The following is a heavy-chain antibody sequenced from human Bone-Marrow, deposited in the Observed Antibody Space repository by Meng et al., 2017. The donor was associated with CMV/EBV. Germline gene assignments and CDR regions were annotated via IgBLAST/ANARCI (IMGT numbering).Heavy chain of an antibody. V-gene: IGHV3-9*01. D-gene: IGHD4-17*01. Sequence: SLKISCAASGFTFSSYAMHWVRQAPGKGLEWVSGISWIRGTTDYADSVKGRFTISGDSAKNSLYLQMSSLRPEDTALYYCVKSVGLTVPAPFDSWGQGTLVTVSS. CDR2: ISWIRGTT. CDR3: VKSVGLTVPAPFDS. J-gene: IGHJ4*02. CDR1: GFTFSSYA.